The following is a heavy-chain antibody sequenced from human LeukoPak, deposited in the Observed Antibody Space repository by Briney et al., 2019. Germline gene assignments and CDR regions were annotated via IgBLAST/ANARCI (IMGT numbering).Heavy chain of an antibody. CDR1: GGSFSGYY. D-gene: IGHD3-3*01. J-gene: IGHJ5*02. CDR3: AREYDFWSGYYPNWFDP. Sequence: SETLSLTCTVYGGSFSGYYWSWIRQPAGKGLEWIGRIYTSGSTNYNPSLKSRVTMSVDTSKNQFSLKLSSVTAADTAVYYCAREYDFWSGYYPNWFDPRGQGTLVTVSS. V-gene: IGHV4-4*07. CDR2: IYTSGST.